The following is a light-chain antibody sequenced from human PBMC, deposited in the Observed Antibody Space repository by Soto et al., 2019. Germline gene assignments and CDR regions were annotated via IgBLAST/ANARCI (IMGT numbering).Light chain of an antibody. CDR3: QQRSNWPPWT. V-gene: IGKV3-11*01. CDR1: QSFSSY. J-gene: IGKJ1*01. CDR2: DAS. Sequence: IVLTQSPCTLSLSPGERSSLSCIASQSFSSYLAWYQQKPGQAPRLLIYDASNRATGIPARFSGSGSGTDFTLTISSLEPEDFAVYYCQQRSNWPPWTFGQGTRWIS.